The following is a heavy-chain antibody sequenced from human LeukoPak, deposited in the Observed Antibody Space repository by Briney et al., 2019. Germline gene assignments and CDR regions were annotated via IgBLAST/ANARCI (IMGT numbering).Heavy chain of an antibody. J-gene: IGHJ4*02. CDR1: GLTFDDYA. CDR2: ISWNSGSI. V-gene: IGHV3-9*01. D-gene: IGHD4-17*01. CDR3: AKDGYYGDKNYYFDY. Sequence: GGSLRLSCAASGLTFDDYAMHWVRQAPGKGLEWVSGISWNSGSIGYADSVKGRFTISRDNAKNSLYLQMNSLRAEDTALYYCAKDGYYGDKNYYFDYWGQGTLVTVSS.